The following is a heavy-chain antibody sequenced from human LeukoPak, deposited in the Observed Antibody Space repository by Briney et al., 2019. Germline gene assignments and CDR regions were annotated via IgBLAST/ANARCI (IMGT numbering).Heavy chain of an antibody. J-gene: IGHJ4*02. Sequence: ASVRVSCKASGYTFTGYYMHWVRQAPGQGLEWMGWINPNSGGTNYAQKFQGRVTMTRDTSISTAYMELSRLRSDDTAVYYCARAGGIAVAGTVGYWGQGTLVTVSS. D-gene: IGHD6-19*01. CDR3: ARAGGIAVAGTVGY. CDR2: INPNSGGT. V-gene: IGHV1-2*02. CDR1: GYTFTGYY.